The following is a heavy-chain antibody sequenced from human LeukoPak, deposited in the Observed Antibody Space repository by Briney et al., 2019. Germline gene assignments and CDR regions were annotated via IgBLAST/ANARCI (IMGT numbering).Heavy chain of an antibody. V-gene: IGHV4-30-4*01. Sequence: PSETLSLTCTVSGGSISSGDYYWSWIRPPPGKGLEWIGYIYYSGSTYYNPSLKSRVTISVDTSKNQLSLKLSAVTAADTAVYYCARGRFGELSSPFDYWGQGTLVSVSS. CDR1: GGSISSGDYY. D-gene: IGHD3-10*01. CDR2: IYYSGST. CDR3: ARGRFGELSSPFDY. J-gene: IGHJ4*02.